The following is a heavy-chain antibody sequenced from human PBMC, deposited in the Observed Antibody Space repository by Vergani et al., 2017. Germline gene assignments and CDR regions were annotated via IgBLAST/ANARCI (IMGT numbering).Heavy chain of an antibody. J-gene: IGHJ5*02. Sequence: EVQLVESGGGLVQPGGSLRLSCAASGFTFSSYWMSWVRQAPGKGLEWVANITQDGSEKYYVDSVKGRFTISRDNAKNSLYLQMNSLRAEDTAVYYCATRKYYDFWSGYYGWFDPWGQGTLVTVSS. CDR3: ATRKYYDFWSGYYGWFDP. V-gene: IGHV3-7*01. CDR1: GFTFSSYW. D-gene: IGHD3-3*01. CDR2: ITQDGSEK.